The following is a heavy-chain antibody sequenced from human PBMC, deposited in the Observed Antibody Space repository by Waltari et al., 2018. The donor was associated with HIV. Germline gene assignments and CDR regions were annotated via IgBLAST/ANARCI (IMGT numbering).Heavy chain of an antibody. CDR1: GFSVSSYL. V-gene: IGHV3-74*01. Sequence: EVQLVQSGGGLIKPGGSLRLSCAASGFSVSSYLMHWVRQTPGKGLVWVSRINSDGSRIDYADSVRGRFTISRDSAKNTLSLQMNSLTEEDTAVYYCSRDTFGEYDYWGQGTLVTVSS. J-gene: IGHJ4*02. CDR3: SRDTFGEYDY. D-gene: IGHD3-10*01. CDR2: INSDGSRI.